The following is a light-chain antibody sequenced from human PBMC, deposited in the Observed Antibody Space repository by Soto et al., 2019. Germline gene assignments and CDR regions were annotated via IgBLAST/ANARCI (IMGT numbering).Light chain of an antibody. V-gene: IGKV3-15*01. CDR3: QKYNNWPRT. J-gene: IGKJ1*01. CDR2: GAS. CDR1: QSVNSD. Sequence: EIVLTRSPGTLSLSPGESGTLSCRASQSVNSDYLAWYQQKTGQAPRLLIYGASTRATGIPDRFSGSGSGTELHLTISRLQSEDFAVYYCQKYNNWPRTCGQGTKVDIK.